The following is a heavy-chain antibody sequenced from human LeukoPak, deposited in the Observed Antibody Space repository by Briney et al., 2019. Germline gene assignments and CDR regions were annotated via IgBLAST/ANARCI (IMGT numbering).Heavy chain of an antibody. CDR2: IYPRDGST. D-gene: IGHD6-13*01. CDR3: ARDRGSSWSARFSVQNWFDP. Sequence: ASVKVSCKASGYTFTSNYIHWVRQAPGQGLEWMGMIYPRDGSTSYAQKFQGRVTITADESTSTAYMELSSLRSEDTAVYYCARDRGSSWSARFSVQNWFDPWGQGTLVTVSS. V-gene: IGHV1-46*01. J-gene: IGHJ5*02. CDR1: GYTFTSNY.